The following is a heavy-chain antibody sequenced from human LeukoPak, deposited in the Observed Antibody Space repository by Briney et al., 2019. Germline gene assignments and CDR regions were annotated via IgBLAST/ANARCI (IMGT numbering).Heavy chain of an antibody. J-gene: IGHJ6*03. CDR1: GFTVSSNY. CDR2: IYSGGST. Sequence: GGSLRLSCAASGFTVSSNYMSWVRQAPGKGLEWVSVIYSGGSTYYADSVKGRFTISRDNSKNTLYLQMNSLRAEDTAVYYCARGVAARQSANYYYYYMDVWGKGTTVTVSS. V-gene: IGHV3-66*01. CDR3: ARGVAARQSANYYYYYMDV. D-gene: IGHD6-6*01.